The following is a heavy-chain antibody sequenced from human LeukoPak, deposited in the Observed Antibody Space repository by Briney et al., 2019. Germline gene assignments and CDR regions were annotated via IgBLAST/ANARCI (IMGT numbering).Heavy chain of an antibody. J-gene: IGHJ4*02. Sequence: GASVTVSFKSSGYTFTNYDINWVRQATGQGLEWMGWMNPNSGNTGYAQKFQGRVTMTRNTSISTAYMELSSLRSEDTAVYYCARDYGGFDYWGQGTLVTVSS. D-gene: IGHD4-17*01. V-gene: IGHV1-8*01. CDR2: MNPNSGNT. CDR1: GYTFTNYD. CDR3: ARDYGGFDY.